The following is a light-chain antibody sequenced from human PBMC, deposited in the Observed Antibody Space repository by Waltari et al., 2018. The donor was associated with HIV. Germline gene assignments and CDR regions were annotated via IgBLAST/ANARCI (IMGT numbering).Light chain of an antibody. CDR2: EGS. J-gene: IGLJ3*02. V-gene: IGLV2-14*01. CDR1: SSAVGGHDY. Sequence: QSALTQPASVSGPPGPSITISFTGPSSAVGGHDYVSWYQQHPCKAPKLMIYEGSNRPSGVSNRFSGAKSGNTASLTISGLQAEDEADYYCSSYTSSSTRVFGGGTKLTVL. CDR3: SSYTSSSTRV.